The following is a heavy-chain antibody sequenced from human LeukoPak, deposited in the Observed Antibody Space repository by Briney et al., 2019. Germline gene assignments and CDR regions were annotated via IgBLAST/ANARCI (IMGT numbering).Heavy chain of an antibody. CDR2: TSISNTI. J-gene: IGHJ4*02. V-gene: IGHV3-48*01. D-gene: IGHD1-26*01. CDR1: GFTFSSYS. Sequence: GGSLRLSCATSGFTFSSYSMNWVRQAPGKGLEWLSYTSISNTIYYADSVRGRFTISRDNAKNSLYLQMNSLRAEDTAVYYCARDPGPMAGSDYWGQGTLVTVSS. CDR3: ARDPGPMAGSDY.